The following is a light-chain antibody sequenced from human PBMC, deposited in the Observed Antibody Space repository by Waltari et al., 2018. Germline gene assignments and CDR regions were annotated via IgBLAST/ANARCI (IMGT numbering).Light chain of an antibody. CDR3: SSRDIRGIQLL. CDR1: SFISYY. Sequence: SELTHDPAVFVALGQTVRITCQGDSFISYYASWYQQRAGQAPLLVIYGKNKRPSGIPDRFSGSSLGDTSSLTITAARAEDEADYYCSSRDIRGIQLLFGGGTKLTVL. J-gene: IGLJ3*02. V-gene: IGLV3-19*01. CDR2: GKN.